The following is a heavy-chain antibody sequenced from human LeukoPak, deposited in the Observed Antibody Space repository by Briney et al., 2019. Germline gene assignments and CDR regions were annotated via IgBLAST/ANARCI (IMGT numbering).Heavy chain of an antibody. D-gene: IGHD3-10*01. Sequence: PGGSLRLSCTASGFTFGDYAMSWVRQAPGQGLEWVGFIRSKAYGGTTEYAASVKGRFTISRDDSKSIAYLQMNSLKTEDTAVYYCARDTSGFGDYYFDYWGQGTLVTVSS. CDR2: IRSKAYGGTT. V-gene: IGHV3-49*04. J-gene: IGHJ4*02. CDR3: ARDTSGFGDYYFDY. CDR1: GFTFGDYA.